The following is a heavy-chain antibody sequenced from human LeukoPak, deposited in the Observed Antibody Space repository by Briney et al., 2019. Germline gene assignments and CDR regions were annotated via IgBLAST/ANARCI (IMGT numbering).Heavy chain of an antibody. V-gene: IGHV1-2*02. Sequence: GASVKVSCKASGYTFTGYYMHWVRQAPGQGLEWMGWINPNSGGTNYAQKFQGGVTMTRDTSISTAYMELSRLRSDDTAVYYCARTLNSYGINDAFDIWGQGTMVTVSS. CDR3: ARTLNSYGINDAFDI. D-gene: IGHD5-18*01. CDR1: GYTFTGYY. J-gene: IGHJ3*02. CDR2: INPNSGGT.